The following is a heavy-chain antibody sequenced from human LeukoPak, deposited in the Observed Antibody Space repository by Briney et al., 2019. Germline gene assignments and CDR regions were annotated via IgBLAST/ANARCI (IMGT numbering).Heavy chain of an antibody. V-gene: IGHV1-2*06. J-gene: IGHJ4*02. Sequence: ASLKVSCKASGYTFIGYYMHWVRQAPGQGLEWMGRINPNSGGTDYARKFQGRVTMTRDTSISTAYLEFSSLRSDDTAVYYCARDWSMTTLDYWGQGTLVTVSS. D-gene: IGHD4-17*01. CDR3: ARDWSMTTLDY. CDR2: INPNSGGT. CDR1: GYTFIGYY.